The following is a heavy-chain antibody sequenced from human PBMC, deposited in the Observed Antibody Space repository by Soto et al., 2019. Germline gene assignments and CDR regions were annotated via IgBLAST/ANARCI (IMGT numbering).Heavy chain of an antibody. CDR3: ARRDSSGSYAY. J-gene: IGHJ4*02. V-gene: IGHV3-66*01. CDR2: NYSGGST. Sequence: PGGSLRLSCAASGFIVSDNYMAWVRQAPGKGLEWVSENYSGGSTQYADSVKGRFTISRDTSQSILYLQMNSVGAEDTAVYYCARRDSSGSYAYWGRGTLVTVSS. CDR1: GFIVSDNY. D-gene: IGHD6-19*01.